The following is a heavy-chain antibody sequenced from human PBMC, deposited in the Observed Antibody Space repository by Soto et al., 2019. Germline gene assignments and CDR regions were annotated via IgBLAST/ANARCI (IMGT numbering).Heavy chain of an antibody. D-gene: IGHD1-1*01. V-gene: IGHV3-33*01. Sequence: QVQLVESGGGVVQPGRSLRLSCAASGFTFSSYGMHWVRQAPGKGLERVAAIWHDGSNKYYADSVKGRFTISRDHSKNTLYLEMKSLSAEERAEYYCARVIMNVPKKPGYYMDVWGKGTTVTVSS. J-gene: IGHJ6*03. CDR1: GFTFSSYG. CDR3: ARVIMNVPKKPGYYMDV. CDR2: IWHDGSNK.